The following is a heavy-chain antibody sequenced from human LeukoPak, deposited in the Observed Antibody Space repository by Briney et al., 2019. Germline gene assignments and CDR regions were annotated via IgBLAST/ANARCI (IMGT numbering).Heavy chain of an antibody. CDR3: ARVGRIDY. V-gene: IGHV4-34*01. CDR2: MNHSGST. J-gene: IGHJ4*02. D-gene: IGHD2-15*01. CDR1: GGSFSGYY. Sequence: SETLSLTCAVYGGSFSGYYWSWIRQPPGKGLEWIGEMNHSGSTNYNPSLKSRVTISVDTSKNQFSLKLSSVTAADTAVYYCARVGRIDYWGQGTLVTVSS.